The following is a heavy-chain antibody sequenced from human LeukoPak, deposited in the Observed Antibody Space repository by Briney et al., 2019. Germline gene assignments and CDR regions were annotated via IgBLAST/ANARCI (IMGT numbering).Heavy chain of an antibody. V-gene: IGHV3-21*01. CDR1: GFTFSNFD. J-gene: IGHJ4*02. CDR3: ARGEGQATITGLDS. D-gene: IGHD5-24*01. CDR2: ITSSSSYI. Sequence: AGGSLRLYCAASGFTFSNFDMHWVRQAPGKGLEWVSAITSSSSYIYYAASVKGRFTISRDNAENSLYLQMNGLRAEDTAVYFCARGEGQATITGLDSWGQGTLVTVSS.